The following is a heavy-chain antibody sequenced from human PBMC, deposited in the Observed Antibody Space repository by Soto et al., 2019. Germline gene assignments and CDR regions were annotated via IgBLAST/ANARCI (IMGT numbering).Heavy chain of an antibody. D-gene: IGHD3-10*01. V-gene: IGHV3-11*03. J-gene: IGHJ4*02. Sequence: GGSLRLSYAASGFTFSDYYMSWIRQAPGKGLEWVSYISSSSSYTNYADSVKGRFTISRGNAKNSLYLQMNSLRAEDTAVYYCARSITMVRGAADYWGQGTLVTVSS. CDR2: ISSSSSYT. CDR3: ARSITMVRGAADY. CDR1: GFTFSDYY.